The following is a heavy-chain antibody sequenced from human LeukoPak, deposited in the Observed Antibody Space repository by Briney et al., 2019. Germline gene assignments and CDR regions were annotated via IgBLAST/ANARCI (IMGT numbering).Heavy chain of an antibody. CDR1: GYTFTSYD. CDR3: ASSRGYCSSTSCPFDY. CDR2: MNPNSGNT. V-gene: IGHV1-8*01. D-gene: IGHD2-2*01. Sequence: ASVKVSCKASGYTFTSYDINWVRQATGQGLEWMGWMNPNSGNTGYAQKFQGGVTMTRNTSISTAYMELSSLRSEDTAVYYCASSRGYCSSTSCPFDYWGQGTLVTVSS. J-gene: IGHJ4*02.